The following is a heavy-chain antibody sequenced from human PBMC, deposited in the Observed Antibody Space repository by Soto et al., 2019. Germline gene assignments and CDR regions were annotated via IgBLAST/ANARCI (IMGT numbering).Heavy chain of an antibody. V-gene: IGHV4-59*01. J-gene: IGHJ4*02. CDR2: IYYSGST. CDR3: AREPYGDYSVHFDY. CDR1: GGSISSYY. D-gene: IGHD4-17*01. Sequence: SETLSLTCTVSGGSISSYYWSWSRQPPWKGLEWIGYIYYSGSTNYNPSLKSRVTISVDTSKNQFSLKLSSVTAADTAVYYCAREPYGDYSVHFDYWGQGTLVTVSS.